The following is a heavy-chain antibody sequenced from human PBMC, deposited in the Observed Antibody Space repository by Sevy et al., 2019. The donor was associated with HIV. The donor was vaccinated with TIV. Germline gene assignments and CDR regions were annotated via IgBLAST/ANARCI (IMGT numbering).Heavy chain of an antibody. J-gene: IGHJ6*02. D-gene: IGHD6-13*01. CDR3: AKDGAPDSSWSYYYYGMDV. CDR1: GFIFGSYG. Sequence: GGSLRLSCAASGFIFGSYGVHWVCQAPGKGLEWLAVISYDGNNIYYSDSVKGRFTISRDNSKNTLYLQMNGLRGEDTAVYFCAKDGAPDSSWSYYYYGMDVWGQGSTVTVSS. V-gene: IGHV3-30*18. CDR2: ISYDGNNI.